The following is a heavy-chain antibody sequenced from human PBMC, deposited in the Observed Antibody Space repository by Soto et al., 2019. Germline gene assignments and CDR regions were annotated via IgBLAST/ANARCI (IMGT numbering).Heavy chain of an antibody. J-gene: IGHJ6*02. V-gene: IGHV2-5*02. Sequence: QITLKESGPTLVKPTQTLTLTCTFSGFSLSTSGVGVGWIHQPPGKALEWLALIYWDDDKRYSPSLKSRLSTXXDXSXXPVVLTMTNMDPVDTATYYCAHRISTPYYYYGMDVWGQGTTVTVSS. CDR2: IYWDDDK. CDR1: GFSLSTSGVG. CDR3: AHRISTPYYYYGMDV.